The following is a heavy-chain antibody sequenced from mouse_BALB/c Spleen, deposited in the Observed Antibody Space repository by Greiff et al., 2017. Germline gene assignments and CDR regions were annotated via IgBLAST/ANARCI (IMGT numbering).Heavy chain of an antibody. J-gene: IGHJ3*01. CDR2: ISYSGST. V-gene: IGHV3-2*02. CDR1: GYSITSDYA. Sequence: EVKLVESGPGLVKPSQSLSLTCTVTGYSITSDYAWNWIRQFPGNKLEWMGYISYSGSTSYNPSLKSRISITRDTSKNQFFLQLNSVTTEDTATYYCARGYYDYDVAWFAYWGQGTLVTVSA. D-gene: IGHD2-4*01. CDR3: ARGYYDYDVAWFAY.